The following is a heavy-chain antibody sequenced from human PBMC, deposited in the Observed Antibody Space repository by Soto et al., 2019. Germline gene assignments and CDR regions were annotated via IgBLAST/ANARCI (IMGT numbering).Heavy chain of an antibody. D-gene: IGHD6-13*01. CDR3: ARVGGYSSSWYLLGAFDI. CDR2: ISGSGGST. CDR1: GFTFRSYP. V-gene: IGHV3-23*01. J-gene: IGHJ3*02. Sequence: GGSLKLSCAASGFTFRSYPMNWVRQAPGKGLEWVSAISGSGGSTYYADSVKCRFTISRDNSKNTLYLQMNSLRAEDTAVYYCARVGGYSSSWYLLGAFDIWGQGTMVTVSS.